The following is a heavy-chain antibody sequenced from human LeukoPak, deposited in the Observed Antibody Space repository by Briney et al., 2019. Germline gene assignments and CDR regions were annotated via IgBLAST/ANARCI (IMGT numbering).Heavy chain of an antibody. D-gene: IGHD3-9*01. Sequence: PSETLSLTCTVSGGSISTSNYYWGWIRQPPGKGLEWIGNTFYSGSTYYSPSLRSRVTISVDTSKNQFSLKLSSVTAADTAVYYCATGPVTTGYYRWFDPWGQGTLVTVSS. V-gene: IGHV4-39*07. CDR3: ATGPVTTGYYRWFDP. J-gene: IGHJ5*02. CDR1: GGSISTSNYY. CDR2: TFYSGST.